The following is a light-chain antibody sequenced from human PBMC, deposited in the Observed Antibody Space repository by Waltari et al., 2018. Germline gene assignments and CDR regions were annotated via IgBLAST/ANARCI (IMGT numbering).Light chain of an antibody. V-gene: IGLV3-27*01. J-gene: IGLJ3*02. CDR2: RDS. CDR3: YSATDNNLM. Sequence: SYELTQPASVSVSPGQTARITCSGDILARKYARWFQQKPGQAPVMVIYRDSERPSGTPDRCSGSSSGNTVTLSITGAQVEDEADYYGYSATDNNLMFGGGTRLTVL. CDR1: ILARKY.